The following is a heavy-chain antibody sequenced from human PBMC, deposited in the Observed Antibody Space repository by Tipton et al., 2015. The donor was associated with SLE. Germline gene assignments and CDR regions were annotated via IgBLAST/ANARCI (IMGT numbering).Heavy chain of an antibody. Sequence: LRLSCSVSGGSISTTDHYWGWIRQPPGKGLEWIGSVFYSGNTYYNESLQSRVTISIDTSKNHFSLKLYSVTAADTAVYYCAGEDSSSWFYTRFDPWGQGTLVTVSS. D-gene: IGHD2-2*02. J-gene: IGHJ5*02. CDR2: VFYSGNT. CDR3: AGEDSSSWFYTRFDP. V-gene: IGHV4-39*07. CDR1: GGSISTTDHY.